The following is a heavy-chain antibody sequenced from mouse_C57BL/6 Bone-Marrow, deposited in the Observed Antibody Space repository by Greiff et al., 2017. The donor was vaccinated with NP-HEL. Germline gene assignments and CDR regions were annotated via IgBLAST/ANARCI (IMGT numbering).Heavy chain of an antibody. V-gene: IGHV1-82*01. CDR2: IYPGDGDT. Sequence: QVQLQQSGPELVKPGASVKISCKASGYAFSSSWMNWVKQRPGKGLEWIGRIYPGDGDTNYNGKLKGKATLTADKSSSTAYMQLSSLTSENSAVYFCANYYGSSLVAYWGQGTLVTVSA. CDR1: GYAFSSSW. D-gene: IGHD1-1*01. J-gene: IGHJ3*01. CDR3: ANYYGSSLVAY.